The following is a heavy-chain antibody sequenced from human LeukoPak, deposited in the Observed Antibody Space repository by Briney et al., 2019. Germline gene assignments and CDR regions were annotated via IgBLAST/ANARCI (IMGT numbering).Heavy chain of an antibody. CDR2: IYHSGST. CDR3: AGEGNDAVAAAGTFDY. CDR1: GGSISSGGYY. Sequence: SQTLSLTCTVSGGSISSGGYYWSWIRQPPGKGLEWIGYIYHSGSTYYNPSLKSRVTISVDRSKNQFSLKLSSVTAADTAVYYCAGEGNDAVAAAGTFDYWGQGTLVTVSS. D-gene: IGHD6-13*01. J-gene: IGHJ4*02. V-gene: IGHV4-30-2*01.